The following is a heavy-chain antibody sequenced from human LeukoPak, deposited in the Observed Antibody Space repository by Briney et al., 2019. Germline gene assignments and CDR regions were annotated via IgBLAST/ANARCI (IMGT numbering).Heavy chain of an antibody. Sequence: SETLSLTCTVSGGSISSYYWSWIRQPPGKGLEWIGYIYHSGSIYYNPSLKSRVTISVDRSKNQFSLKLSSVTAADTAVYYCARKDCSGGSCYFDYWGQGTLVTVSS. CDR1: GGSISSYY. CDR3: ARKDCSGGSCYFDY. D-gene: IGHD2-15*01. CDR2: IYHSGSI. J-gene: IGHJ4*02. V-gene: IGHV4-59*12.